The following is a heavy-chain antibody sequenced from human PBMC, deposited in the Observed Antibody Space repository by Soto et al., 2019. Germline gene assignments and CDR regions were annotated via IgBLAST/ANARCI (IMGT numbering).Heavy chain of an antibody. CDR2: ISSSSSTI. Sequence: GGSLRLSCAASGFTFSSYSMNWVRQAPGNGLEWVSYISSSSSTIYYADSVKGRFTISRDNAKNSLYLQMNSLRAEDTAVYYCARARLHLGELSSDAFDIWGQGTMVTVSS. CDR1: GFTFSSYS. D-gene: IGHD3-16*02. CDR3: ARARLHLGELSSDAFDI. J-gene: IGHJ3*02. V-gene: IGHV3-48*01.